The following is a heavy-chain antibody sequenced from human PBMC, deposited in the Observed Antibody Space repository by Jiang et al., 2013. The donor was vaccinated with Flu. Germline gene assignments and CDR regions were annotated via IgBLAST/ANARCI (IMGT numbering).Heavy chain of an antibody. V-gene: IGHV3-74*01. D-gene: IGHD2-8*01. CDR2: INSDGSST. J-gene: IGHJ5*02. CDR1: GFTFSSYW. CDR3: ARQNPRTHVLMVYANRLGWFDP. Sequence: LVQPGGSLRLSCAASGFTFSSYWMHWVRQAPGKGLVWVSRINSDGSSTSYADSVKGRFTISRDNAKNTLYLQMNSLRAEDTAVYYCARQNPRTHVLMVYANRLGWFDPWGQGTLVTVSS.